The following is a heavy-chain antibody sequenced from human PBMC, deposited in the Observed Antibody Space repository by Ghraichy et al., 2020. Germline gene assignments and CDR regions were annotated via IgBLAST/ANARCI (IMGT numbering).Heavy chain of an antibody. J-gene: IGHJ4*02. Sequence: GESLNISCAASGFTFNTCWMHWVRQAPGKELVWVSRIKSDGYSTSYADSVKGRFTISRDNAKNTLYLQMNSLRADDTAVYFCVRDGDHYDFDYWGQGILVTVSS. CDR3: VRDGDHYDFDY. CDR2: IKSDGYST. D-gene: IGHD3-3*01. CDR1: GFTFNTCW. V-gene: IGHV3-74*01.